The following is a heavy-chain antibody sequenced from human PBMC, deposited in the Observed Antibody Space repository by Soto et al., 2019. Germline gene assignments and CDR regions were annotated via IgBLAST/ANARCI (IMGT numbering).Heavy chain of an antibody. J-gene: IGHJ6*02. CDR2: IYPGDSDT. CDR3: ARLISRSYGMDV. Sequence: GDSLKISCKGSAYSLTSYCIGWVRQMPGKGLEWMGIIYPGDSDTRYSPSFQGQVTISADKSISTAYLQWSSLNASDTAMYYCARLISRSYGMDVWGQGPTVTVYS. CDR1: AYSLTSYC. V-gene: IGHV5-51*01.